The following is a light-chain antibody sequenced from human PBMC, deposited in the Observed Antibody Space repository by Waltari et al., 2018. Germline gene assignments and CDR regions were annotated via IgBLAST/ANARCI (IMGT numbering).Light chain of an antibody. CDR2: QDS. Sequence: SYELTQPPSVSVSPGQTASITCSGEKVGDKYACWYQQKPGQSPVLVIYQDSKRPSGIPERFSGSNSGNTATLTISGTQAMDEADYYCQAWDSSTGVVFGGGTKLTVL. CDR3: QAWDSSTGVV. V-gene: IGLV3-1*01. CDR1: KVGDKY. J-gene: IGLJ2*01.